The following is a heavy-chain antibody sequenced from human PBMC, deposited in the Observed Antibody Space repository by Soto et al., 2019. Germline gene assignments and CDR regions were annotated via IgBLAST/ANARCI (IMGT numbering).Heavy chain of an antibody. CDR2: MYYTGVT. CDR1: SGSVRSGNHF. J-gene: IGHJ6*02. V-gene: IGHV4-61*01. D-gene: IGHD3-10*01. Sequence: SETLSLTCSVSSGSVRSGNHFWNWIRQPPGRGLEWLGYMYYTGVTNYNPSLKSRVSMSVDTSKNQFSLKLTSLTAADTAVYYCARGGEPLGYYGLDVWGQGTTVTVSS. CDR3: ARGGEPLGYYGLDV.